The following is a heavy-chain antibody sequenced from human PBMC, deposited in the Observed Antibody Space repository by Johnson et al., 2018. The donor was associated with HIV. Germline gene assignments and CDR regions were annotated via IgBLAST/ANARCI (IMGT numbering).Heavy chain of an antibody. CDR1: GFTFSNAW. CDR2: IRSKANSYAT. J-gene: IGHJ3*02. CDR3: ATELSLLRDAFDI. V-gene: IGHV3-72*01. D-gene: IGHD3-16*02. Sequence: VQLVESGGGLVKPGGSLRLSCAASGFTFSNAWMSWVRQAPGKGLEWVGRIRSKANSYATAYAASVKGRFTISRDNFKNRLYLQMDSLRAEDTAVYYCATELSLLRDAFDIWGQGTMVTVSS.